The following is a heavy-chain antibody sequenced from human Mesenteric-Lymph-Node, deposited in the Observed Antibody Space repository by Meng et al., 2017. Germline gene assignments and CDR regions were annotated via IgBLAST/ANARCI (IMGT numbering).Heavy chain of an antibody. D-gene: IGHD3-3*01. V-gene: IGHV3-23*01. CDR1: GFTFSSYA. CDR3: ARHFFDYMGFYNYFHY. Sequence: GESLKISCAASGFTFSSYAMSWVRQAPGKGLEWVSAISGSGDSTFYTDSVKGRFTISRDNSKNTVFLQMSSLRAEDTAIYYCARHFFDYMGFYNYFHYWGQGTLVTVSS. CDR2: ISGSGDST. J-gene: IGHJ4*02.